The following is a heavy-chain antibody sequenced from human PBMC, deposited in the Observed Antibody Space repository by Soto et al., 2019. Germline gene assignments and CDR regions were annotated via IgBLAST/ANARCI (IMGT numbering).Heavy chain of an antibody. CDR3: ASDGPTRLQVAGTALY. CDR1: GFTFSSDA. CDR2: ISYDESNK. D-gene: IGHD6-19*01. J-gene: IGHJ4*02. V-gene: IGHV3-30-3*01. Sequence: GGSLRLSCAASGFTFSSDAIHCVRYSPGKGLEWVAVISYDESNKYYADSVKGRFTISRDNSKNTLYLQMNSLRAEDTAVYYCASDGPTRLQVAGTALYWGPAT.